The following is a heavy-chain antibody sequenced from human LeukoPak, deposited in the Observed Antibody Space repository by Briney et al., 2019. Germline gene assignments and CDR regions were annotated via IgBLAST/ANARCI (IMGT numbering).Heavy chain of an antibody. D-gene: IGHD2-15*01. CDR2: IYYSGST. CDR3: ARLIVARGHWFDP. CDR1: GGSISSGGYY. V-gene: IGHV4-31*03. Sequence: SQTLSLTCTVSGGSISSGGYYWSWIRQHPGKGLEWIGYIYYSGSTYYNPSLKSRVTISVDTSKNQFSLKLSSVTAPDTAVYYCARLIVARGHWFDPWGQGTLVTVSS. J-gene: IGHJ5*02.